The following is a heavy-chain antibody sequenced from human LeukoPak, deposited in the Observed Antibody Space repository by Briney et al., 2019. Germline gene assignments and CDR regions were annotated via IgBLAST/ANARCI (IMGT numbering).Heavy chain of an antibody. CDR3: ARGGLAYYKNWFDP. CDR1: GGSFSGYY. CDR2: INHSGST. D-gene: IGHD3-10*01. J-gene: IGHJ5*02. V-gene: IGHV4-34*01. Sequence: SETLSLTCAVYGGSFSGYYWSWIRQPPGKGLEWIGEINHSGSTNYNPSLKSRVTISVDTSKNQFSLKLSSVTAADTAVYYCARGGLAYYKNWFDPWGQGTLVTVSS.